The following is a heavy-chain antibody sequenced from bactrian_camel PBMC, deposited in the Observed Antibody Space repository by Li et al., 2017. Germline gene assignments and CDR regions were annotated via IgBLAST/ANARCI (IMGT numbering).Heavy chain of an antibody. V-gene: IGHV3S54*01. J-gene: IGHJ4*01. CDR2: IDTTRLIT. CDR3: TNAGVATMYNENY. CDR1: PGTAFK. Sequence: HVQLVESGGGSAQVGGSLRLSCTTFPGTAFKAWFRQAPGKEREGVAIIDTTRLITSYADSAEGRFTISQDNAKNTLYLQLNSLKTEDTAMYYCTNAGVATMYNENYWGQGTQVTVS. D-gene: IGHD3*01.